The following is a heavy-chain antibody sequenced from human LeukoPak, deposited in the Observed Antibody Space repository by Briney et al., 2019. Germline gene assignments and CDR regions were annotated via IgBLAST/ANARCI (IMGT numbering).Heavy chain of an antibody. J-gene: IGHJ4*02. D-gene: IGHD5-24*01. CDR3: ARAVEMATLFDY. CDR2: IYYSGNT. CDR1: GVSISSSNSY. Sequence: KPSETLSLTCTVSGVSISSSNSYWGWIRQPPGKGLEWIGSIYYSGNTYYNASLKSQVSISIDTSKNQFSLRLTSVTAADTAVYYCARAVEMATLFDYWGQGTLVTVSS. V-gene: IGHV4-39*01.